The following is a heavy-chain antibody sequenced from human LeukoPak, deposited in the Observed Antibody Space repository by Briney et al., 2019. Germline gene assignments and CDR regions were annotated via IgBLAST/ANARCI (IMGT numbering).Heavy chain of an antibody. V-gene: IGHV1-8*01. CDR3: ARGRIGTMIVVVTKAYYFDY. D-gene: IGHD3-22*01. CDR2: MNPNSGNT. Sequence: ASVKVSCKASGYTFNSYDINWVRQATGQGLEWMGWMNPNSGNTGYAQKFQGRVTITRNTSINTAYMELSSLRSEDTAVYYCARGRIGTMIVVVTKAYYFDYWGQGTLVTVSS. J-gene: IGHJ4*02. CDR1: GYTFNSYD.